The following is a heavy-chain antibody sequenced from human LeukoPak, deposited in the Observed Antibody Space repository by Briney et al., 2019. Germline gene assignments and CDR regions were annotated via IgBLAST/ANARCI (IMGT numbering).Heavy chain of an antibody. D-gene: IGHD5-18*01. CDR2: INPNSGGT. CDR1: GYTFTGYY. V-gene: IGHV1-2*06. Sequence: ASVKVSCKASGYTFTGYYMHWVRQAPGRGLEWMGRINPNSGGTNYAQNFHGRVTMTRDTSISTAYVELSSLRSEDTAVYYCARVFRYSYGYFDYWGQGTLVTVSS. J-gene: IGHJ4*02. CDR3: ARVFRYSYGYFDY.